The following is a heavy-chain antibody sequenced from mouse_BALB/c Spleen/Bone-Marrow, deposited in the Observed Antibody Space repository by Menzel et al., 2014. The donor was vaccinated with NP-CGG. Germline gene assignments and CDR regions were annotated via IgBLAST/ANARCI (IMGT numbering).Heavy chain of an antibody. Sequence: VKLMESGAELAKPGASVKMSCKASGYTFTSYWMHWVKQRPGQGLEWIGVIDPSDSYTSYNQKFKGKATLTVDTSSSTAYMQLSSLTSEDSAVYYCTRGDYDWYFDVWGAGTTVTVSS. CDR1: GYTFTSYW. D-gene: IGHD2-4*01. CDR3: TRGDYDWYFDV. CDR2: IDPSDSYT. J-gene: IGHJ1*01. V-gene: IGHV1S127*01.